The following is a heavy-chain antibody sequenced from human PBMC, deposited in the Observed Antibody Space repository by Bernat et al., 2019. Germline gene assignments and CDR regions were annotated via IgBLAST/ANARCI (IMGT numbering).Heavy chain of an antibody. J-gene: IGHJ4*02. D-gene: IGHD6-6*01. CDR2: IYYSGST. V-gene: IGHV4-59*01. CDR1: GGSISSYY. Sequence: QVQLQESGPGLVKPSETLSLTCTVSGGSISSYYWSWILQPPGKGLEWIGYIYYSGSTNYNPSLKSRVTISVDTSKNQFSLKLSSVTAADTAVYYCARTSNSIIFDYWGQGTLVTVSS. CDR3: ARTSNSIIFDY.